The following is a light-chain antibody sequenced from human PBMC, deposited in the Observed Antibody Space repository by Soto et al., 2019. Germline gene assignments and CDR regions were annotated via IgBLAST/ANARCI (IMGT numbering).Light chain of an antibody. CDR3: QQYGSSLYP. CDR2: GAS. V-gene: IGKV3-20*01. Sequence: EIVLTQSPGTQSLSPGERATLSCRASQSVSSSYLAWYQQKPGQAPRLLIYGASSRATGIPDRFSGSGSGTDFTLTISRLEPEDFAVYYCQQYGSSLYPFGQGTKLEIK. CDR1: QSVSSSY. J-gene: IGKJ2*01.